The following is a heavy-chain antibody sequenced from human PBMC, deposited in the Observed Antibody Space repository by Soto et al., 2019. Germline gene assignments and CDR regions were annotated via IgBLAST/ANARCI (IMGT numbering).Heavy chain of an antibody. CDR1: GFTFSSYS. V-gene: IGHV3-48*01. CDR3: ARVGVLVKYYSYYMDV. Sequence: EVQLVESGGGLVQPGGSLRLSCAASGFTFSSYSMNWVRQAPGKGLEWVSYISSSSSTIYYADSVKGRFTISRDNAKNSLYLQMNSLRAEDTAVYYCARVGVLVKYYSYYMDVWGKGTTVTVSS. CDR2: ISSSSSTI. D-gene: IGHD2-21*01. J-gene: IGHJ6*03.